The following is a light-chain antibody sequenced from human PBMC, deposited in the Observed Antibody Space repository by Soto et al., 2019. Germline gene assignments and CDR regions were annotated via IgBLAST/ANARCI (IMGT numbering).Light chain of an antibody. CDR2: DVS. V-gene: IGKV3-20*01. J-gene: IGKJ1*01. Sequence: EIVLTQSPGTLSLSPGERATLSCRSSQSVSKSYLAWYQQKPGQALRLLIYDVSSRATGIPDRFSGSGSGTDFTLTISRLESEDFAVYYCQQYGISPTFGQGTKVEIK. CDR3: QQYGISPT. CDR1: QSVSKSY.